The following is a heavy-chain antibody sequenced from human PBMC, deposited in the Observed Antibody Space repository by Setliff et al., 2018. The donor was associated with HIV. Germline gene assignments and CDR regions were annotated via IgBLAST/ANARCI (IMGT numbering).Heavy chain of an antibody. CDR2: IKQDGSEK. V-gene: IGHV3-7*01. D-gene: IGHD6-13*01. CDR3: ARDQGAGTYYYYYGMDV. Sequence: PGGSLRLSCAASGFTFSSYWMSWVRQAPGKGLEWVANIKQDGSEKYYVDSVKGRFTISRDNAKNSLYLQMNSLRAEDTAVYYCARDQGAGTYYYYYGMDVWGQGTTVTVSS. J-gene: IGHJ6*02. CDR1: GFTFSSYW.